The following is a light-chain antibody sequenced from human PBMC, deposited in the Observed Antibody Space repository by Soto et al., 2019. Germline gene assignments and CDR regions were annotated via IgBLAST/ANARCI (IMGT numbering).Light chain of an antibody. V-gene: IGKV1-27*01. CDR1: QGISHY. CDR3: QKYSSAPLT. J-gene: IGKJ4*01. Sequence: DNQVTQSAASLSASVGDRVTITCRASQGISHYLAWYQQKPGEVPKLLIYEASNLQSGVPSRFSGSGSGTDFTLTISGLQPEDVAAYYCQKYSSAPLTFGGGSKVDIK. CDR2: EAS.